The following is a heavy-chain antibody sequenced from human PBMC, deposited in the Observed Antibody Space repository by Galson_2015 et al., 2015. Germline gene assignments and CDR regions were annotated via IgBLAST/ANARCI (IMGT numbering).Heavy chain of an antibody. J-gene: IGHJ6*02. Sequence: SVKVSCKAFGYTFASYDINWVRQATGQGLEWMGWMNTDGGRTAYAQKFQGGVTMTRNISTNTYYLELSSLRSEGTAVYYCASWRVGLDVWGQGTTVTVSS. CDR1: GYTFASYD. CDR3: ASWRVGLDV. V-gene: IGHV1-8*01. CDR2: MNTDGGRT. D-gene: IGHD3-3*01.